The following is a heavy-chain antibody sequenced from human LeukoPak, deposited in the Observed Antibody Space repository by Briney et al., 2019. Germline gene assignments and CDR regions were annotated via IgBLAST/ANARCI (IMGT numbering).Heavy chain of an antibody. J-gene: IGHJ4*02. D-gene: IGHD3-16*02. CDR2: IYHSGST. CDR1: GGSISSGGYS. V-gene: IGHV4-30-2*01. Sequence: SETLSLTCAVSGGSISSGGYSWSWIRQPPGKGLEWIGYIYHSGSTYHNPSLKSRVTISVDRSKNQFSLKLSSVTAADTAVYYCARRLITFGGVIVDYWGQGTLVTVSS. CDR3: ARRLITFGGVIVDY.